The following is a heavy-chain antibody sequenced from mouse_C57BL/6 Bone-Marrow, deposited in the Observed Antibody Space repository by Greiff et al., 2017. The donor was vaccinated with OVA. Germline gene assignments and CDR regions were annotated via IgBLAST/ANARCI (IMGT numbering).Heavy chain of an antibody. CDR1: GYTFTDYE. CDR3: TRGTTVVSYWYFDV. V-gene: IGHV1-15*01. Sequence: QVQLQQSGAELVRPGASVTLSCKASGYTFTDYEMHWVKQTPVHGLEWIGAIDPETGGTAYNQKFKGKAILTADKSSSTAYMELRSLTSEDSAVYYCTRGTTVVSYWYFDVWGTGTTVTVSS. D-gene: IGHD1-1*01. J-gene: IGHJ1*03. CDR2: IDPETGGT.